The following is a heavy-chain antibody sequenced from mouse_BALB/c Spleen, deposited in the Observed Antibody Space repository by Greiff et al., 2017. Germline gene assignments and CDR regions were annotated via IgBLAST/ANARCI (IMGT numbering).Heavy chain of an antibody. D-gene: IGHD2-4*01. CDR2: IYPGGGYT. V-gene: IGHV1-63*02. CDR1: GYTFTNYW. CDR3: ARKEGMITTTPFAY. J-gene: IGHJ3*01. Sequence: VKVVESGAELVRPGTSVKISCKASGYTFTNYWLGWVKQRPGHGLEWIGDIYPGGGYTNYNEKFKGKATLTADTSSSTAYMQLSSLTSEDSAVYFCARKEGMITTTPFAYWGQGTLVTVSA.